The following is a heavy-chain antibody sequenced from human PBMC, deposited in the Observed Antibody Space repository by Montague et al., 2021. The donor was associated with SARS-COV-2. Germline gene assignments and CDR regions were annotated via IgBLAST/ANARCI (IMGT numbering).Heavy chain of an antibody. V-gene: IGHV4-39*01. Sequence: SETLSLTCTVSGGSISSSSYYWDWLRQPPGKGLEWIGSIYYSGSTYYNASLKSRVTISVDTFKNQFSLKLTSVTAADTAVYYCARHGGHSYAHFAYWGQGTLVIVSS. J-gene: IGHJ4*02. CDR2: IYYSGST. CDR3: ARHGGHSYAHFAY. CDR1: GGSISSSSYY. D-gene: IGHD5-18*01.